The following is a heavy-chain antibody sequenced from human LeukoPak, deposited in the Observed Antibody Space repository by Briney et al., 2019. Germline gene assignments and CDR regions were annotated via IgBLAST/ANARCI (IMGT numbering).Heavy chain of an antibody. D-gene: IGHD3-3*01. CDR2: INHSGST. CDR3: ARNDFWSGSSYYYYYYMDV. J-gene: IGHJ6*03. CDR1: GGSFSGYY. Sequence: ASETLSLTCAVYGGSFSGYYWSWIRQPPGKGLEWIGEINHSGSTNYNPSLKSRVTISVDTSKNQFSLKLSSVTAADTAVYYCARNDFWSGSSYYYYYYMDVWGKGTTVTVSS. V-gene: IGHV4-34*01.